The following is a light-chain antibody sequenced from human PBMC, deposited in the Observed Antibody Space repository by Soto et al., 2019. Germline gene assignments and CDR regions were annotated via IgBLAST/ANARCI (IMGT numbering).Light chain of an antibody. V-gene: IGKV3-11*01. CDR2: DAA. J-gene: IGKJ5*01. CDR1: QSVSDC. CDR3: QQRCNWPRIT. Sequence: EIVLTQSPATLSLYLGETATLSCRASQSVSDCLAWFQQKPGQAPSLLINDAADRATGIPARFCGSGSGTDFTLTISSREPEDVAVYYCQQRCNWPRITFGQGTRLEIK.